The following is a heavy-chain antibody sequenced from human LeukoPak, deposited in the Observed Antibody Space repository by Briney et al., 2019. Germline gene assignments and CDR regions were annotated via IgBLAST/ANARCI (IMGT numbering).Heavy chain of an antibody. V-gene: IGHV3-15*01. Sequence: GGSLTLSCTASGFTFNNAWLSWVRQAPGKGLDWVGRIKSRSEGGATDYAAPVTGRFTISRDDSRNTLYLEMNSLKTEDTAGYYFTSVIGTIDFWGQGTLVTVSS. CDR2: IKSRSEGGAT. CDR3: TSVIGTIDF. J-gene: IGHJ4*02. CDR1: GFTFNNAW. D-gene: IGHD1-1*01.